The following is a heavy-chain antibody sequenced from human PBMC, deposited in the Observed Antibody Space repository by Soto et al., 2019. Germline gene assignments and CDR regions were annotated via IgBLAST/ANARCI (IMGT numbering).Heavy chain of an antibody. CDR2: INPNSGGT. J-gene: IGHJ4*02. Sequence: ASVKVSCKASGYTFTGYYMHWVRQAPGQGLEWMGWINPNSGGTNYAQKFQGWVTMTRDTSISTAYMELSRLRSDDTAVYYCARGSWSGYSRSQFDYWGQGTLVTVS. CDR3: ARGSWSGYSRSQFDY. CDR1: GYTFTGYY. D-gene: IGHD3-3*01. V-gene: IGHV1-2*04.